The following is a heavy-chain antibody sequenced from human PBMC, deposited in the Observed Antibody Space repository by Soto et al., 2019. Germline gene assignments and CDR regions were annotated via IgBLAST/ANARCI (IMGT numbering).Heavy chain of an antibody. Sequence: PGGSLRLSCAASGFTFSSYWMSWVRQAPGKGLEWVANIKQDGSEKYYVDSVKGRFTISRDNAKNSLYLQMNSLRAEDTAVYYCAREVVVVAANYFDYWGHGTLVTVSS. CDR3: AREVVVVAANYFDY. CDR1: GFTFSSYW. V-gene: IGHV3-7*05. D-gene: IGHD2-15*01. CDR2: IKQDGSEK. J-gene: IGHJ4*01.